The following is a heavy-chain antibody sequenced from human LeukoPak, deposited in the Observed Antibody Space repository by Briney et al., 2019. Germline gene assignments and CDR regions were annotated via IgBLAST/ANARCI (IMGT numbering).Heavy chain of an antibody. CDR3: ARHIAAAVPFDY. CDR2: ISGSGGST. Sequence: GSLRLSCAASGFTFSSYAMSWVRQAPGKGLEWVSAISGSGGSTYYADSVKGRFTISRDNAKNSLYLQMNSLRAEDTAVYYCARHIAAAVPFDYWGQGTLVTVSS. V-gene: IGHV3-23*01. J-gene: IGHJ4*02. D-gene: IGHD6-13*01. CDR1: GFTFSSYA.